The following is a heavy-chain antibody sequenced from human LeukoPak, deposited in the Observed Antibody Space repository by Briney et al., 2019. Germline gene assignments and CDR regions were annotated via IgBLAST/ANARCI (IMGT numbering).Heavy chain of an antibody. CDR3: ARVAAAGEKLNWFDP. V-gene: IGHV3-74*01. J-gene: IGHJ5*02. CDR1: GFTFSTYW. Sequence: GGSLTLSCAASGFTFSTYWMHWVRQAPGKGLVWVSCINSNGGSRSYAAYVKGRFTISRENAKNTLFLQMNSLRADDTAVYYCARVAAAGEKLNWFDPWGQGTLVTVSS. CDR2: INSNGGSR. D-gene: IGHD6-13*01.